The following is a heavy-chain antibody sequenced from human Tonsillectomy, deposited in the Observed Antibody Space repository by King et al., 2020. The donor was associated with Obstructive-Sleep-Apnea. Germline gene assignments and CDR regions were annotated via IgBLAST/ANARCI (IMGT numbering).Heavy chain of an antibody. D-gene: IGHD3-10*01. J-gene: IGHJ4*02. CDR1: GFTFSSNA. Sequence: VQLVESGGGLVQPGGSLRLSCAASGFTFSSNAMSWVRQAPGKGPECVSVISGSGVSTYYADSVKGRFTISRDNSKNTLFLQMNSLRAEDTAIYYCAKDRTLYGSGSYSYFDYLGQGILVTVSS. CDR3: AKDRTLYGSGSYSYFDY. CDR2: ISGSGVST. V-gene: IGHV3-23*04.